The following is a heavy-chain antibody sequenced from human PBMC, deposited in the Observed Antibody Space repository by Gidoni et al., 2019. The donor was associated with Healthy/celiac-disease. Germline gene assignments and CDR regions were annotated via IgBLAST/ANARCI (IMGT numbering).Heavy chain of an antibody. V-gene: IGHV1-18*01. CDR1: GYTFTSYG. CDR3: ARDKGRFRELIKILYD. J-gene: IGHJ4*02. D-gene: IGHD3-10*01. Sequence: QVQLVQSGAEVKKPGASVKVSCKASGYTFTSYGISWVRQAPGQGLEWMGWISAYNGNTNDAQKLQGRVTITTDTSTSTAYMELRSLRSDDTAVYYCARDKGRFRELIKILYDWGQGTLVTVSS. CDR2: ISAYNGNT.